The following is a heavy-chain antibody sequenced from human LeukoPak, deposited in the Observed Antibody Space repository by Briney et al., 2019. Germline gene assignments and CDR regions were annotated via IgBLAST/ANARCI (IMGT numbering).Heavy chain of an antibody. J-gene: IGHJ4*02. CDR2: ISADGSST. Sequence: AGGSLRLSCAASGFTFSNNWMHWVRQAPGKGLVWVSRISADGSSTSYADSVKGRFTISRDNSKNTLYLQMNSLRAEDTAVYYCAKSGLNRFDYWGQGTLVTVSS. CDR3: AKSGLNRFDY. V-gene: IGHV3-74*01. D-gene: IGHD2-15*01. CDR1: GFTFSNNW.